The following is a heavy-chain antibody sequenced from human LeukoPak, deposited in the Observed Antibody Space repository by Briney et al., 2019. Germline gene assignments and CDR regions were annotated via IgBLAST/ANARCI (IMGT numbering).Heavy chain of an antibody. V-gene: IGHV4-34*01. CDR2: INHSGST. CDR1: GGSFSGYY. J-gene: IGHJ6*02. Sequence: SETLSLTCAVYGGSFSGYYWSWIRQPPGKGLEWIGEINHSGSTNYNPSIKSRVTISVDTSKNQFSLKLSSVTAADTAVYYCARDRAMVRVLNYGMDVWGQGTTVTVSS. CDR3: ARDRAMVRVLNYGMDV. D-gene: IGHD3-10*01.